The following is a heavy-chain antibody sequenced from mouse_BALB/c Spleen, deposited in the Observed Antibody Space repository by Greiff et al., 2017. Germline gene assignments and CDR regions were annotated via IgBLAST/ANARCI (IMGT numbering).Heavy chain of an antibody. Sequence: LQQPGSELVRPGASVKLSCKASGYTFTSYWMHWVKQRPGQGLEWIGNIYPGSGSTNYDEKFKSKATLTVDTSSSTAYMQLSSLTSEDSAVYYCTRGGLRQGYYFDYWGQGTTLTVSS. CDR2: IYPGSGST. D-gene: IGHD2-4*01. V-gene: IGHV1S22*01. J-gene: IGHJ2*01. CDR1: GYTFTSYW. CDR3: TRGGLRQGYYFDY.